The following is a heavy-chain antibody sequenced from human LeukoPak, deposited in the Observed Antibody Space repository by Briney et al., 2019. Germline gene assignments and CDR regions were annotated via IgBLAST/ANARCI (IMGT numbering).Heavy chain of an antibody. Sequence: ASMKVSCKASGYTFTSHDINWVRQATGQGLEWMGWMNPNSGDTGYAQKFQGRVTMTRNTSISTAYMELSSLRSEDTAVYYCARLQKMTTVTTYIGYWGQGTLVTVSS. CDR2: MNPNSGDT. CDR1: GYTFTSHD. CDR3: ARLQKMTTVTTYIGY. J-gene: IGHJ4*02. V-gene: IGHV1-8*02. D-gene: IGHD4-17*01.